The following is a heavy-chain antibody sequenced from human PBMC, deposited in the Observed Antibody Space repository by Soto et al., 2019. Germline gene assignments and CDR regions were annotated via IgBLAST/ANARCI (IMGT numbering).Heavy chain of an antibody. Sequence: QVQLVESGGRVVQSGGSLRLSCAASGFMFSRYAKHWVRQAPGKGLEWVAVISKDGSVKYYIDSVRGRFTISRDKSKNTVYLEMNNMRDDDTAVFYCVRSRSGAVPDSYGYWGQGTLVTVSS. CDR2: ISKDGSVK. CDR3: VRSRSGAVPDSYGY. CDR1: GFMFSRYA. D-gene: IGHD3-3*01. V-gene: IGHV3-30-3*01. J-gene: IGHJ1*01.